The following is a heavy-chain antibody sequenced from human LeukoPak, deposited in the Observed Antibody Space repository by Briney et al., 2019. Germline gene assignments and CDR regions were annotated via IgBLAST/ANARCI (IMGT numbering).Heavy chain of an antibody. CDR3: ASGRQLGY. V-gene: IGHV3-7*01. D-gene: IGHD6-13*01. Sequence: PGGSLRLSCAASGFTVSSNYMSWVRQAPGKGLEWVANIKEDGSEKYYVDSVKGRFTISRDNARNSLYLQMNSLRAEDTAVYYCASGRQLGYWGQGTLVTVSS. CDR1: GFTVSSNY. J-gene: IGHJ4*02. CDR2: IKEDGSEK.